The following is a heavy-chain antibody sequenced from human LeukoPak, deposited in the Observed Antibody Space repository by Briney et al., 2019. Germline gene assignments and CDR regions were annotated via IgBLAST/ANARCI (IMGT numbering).Heavy chain of an antibody. Sequence: PSQTLSLTCTVSGGSISSGDYYWSWIRQPPGKGLEWIGYIYYSGSTNYNPSLKSRVTISVDTSKNQFSLKLSSVTAADTAVYYCARDYYDSSGYRGGAFDTWGQGTMVTVSS. CDR2: IYYSGST. D-gene: IGHD3-22*01. CDR3: ARDYYDSSGYRGGAFDT. CDR1: GGSISSGDYY. J-gene: IGHJ3*02. V-gene: IGHV4-61*08.